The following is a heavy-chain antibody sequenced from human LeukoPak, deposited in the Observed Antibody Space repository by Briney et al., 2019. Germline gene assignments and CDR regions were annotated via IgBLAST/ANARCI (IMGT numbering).Heavy chain of an antibody. CDR2: INPSGGST. CDR3: ARVATIYYDSSVGPFDI. V-gene: IGHV1-46*01. D-gene: IGHD3-22*01. J-gene: IGHJ3*02. CDR1: GYTFTSHF. Sequence: ASVKVSCKASGYTFTSHFMQWMQQAPGQGLEWMGIINPSGGSTNYAQKFQGRLTMTRDMSTSTVYMELSSLRSEDTAVYYCARVATIYYDSSVGPFDIWGQGAMVTVSS.